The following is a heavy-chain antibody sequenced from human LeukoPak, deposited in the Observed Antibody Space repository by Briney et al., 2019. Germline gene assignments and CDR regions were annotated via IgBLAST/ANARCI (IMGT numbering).Heavy chain of an antibody. V-gene: IGHV4-61*02. Sequence: SQTLSLTCTVSGGSISSGSYYWSWIRQPAGKGLEWIGRIYTSGSTNYNPSLKSRVTISVDTSKNQFSLKLSSVTAADTAVYYCARGRYNYGYIFDYWGQGTLVTVSS. D-gene: IGHD5-18*01. CDR1: GGSISSGSYY. J-gene: IGHJ4*02. CDR3: ARGRYNYGYIFDY. CDR2: IYTSGST.